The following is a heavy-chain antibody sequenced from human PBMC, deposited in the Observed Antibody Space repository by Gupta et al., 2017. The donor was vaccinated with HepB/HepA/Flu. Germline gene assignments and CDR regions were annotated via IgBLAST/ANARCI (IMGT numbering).Heavy chain of an antibody. V-gene: IGHV4-34*01. CDR3: ARSSDYVWGSPHSNWFDP. CDR2: IKHSGST. Sequence: QVQLQQWGAGLLKPSETLSLTCAVYGGSFSGYYWSWIRQPPGKGLEWIGEIKHSGSTNYNPSLKSRVTISVDTSKNQFSLKLSSVTAADTAVYYCARSSDYVWGSPHSNWFDPWGQGTLVTVSS. J-gene: IGHJ5*02. CDR1: GGSFSGYY. D-gene: IGHD3-16*01.